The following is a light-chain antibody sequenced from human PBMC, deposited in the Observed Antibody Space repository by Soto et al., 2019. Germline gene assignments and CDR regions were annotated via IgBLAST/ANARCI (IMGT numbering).Light chain of an antibody. CDR2: EVT. CDR1: SSDVGGYNF. Sequence: QSALTQPPSASVSPGQSVTISCTGTSSDVGGYNFVSWYQHHPGKAPKLIIYEVTKRPSGVPNRFSGSKSGNTASLTVSGLQAEDEADYFCNSYAGSNTYVFGTGTKVTVL. V-gene: IGLV2-8*01. CDR3: NSYAGSNTYV. J-gene: IGLJ1*01.